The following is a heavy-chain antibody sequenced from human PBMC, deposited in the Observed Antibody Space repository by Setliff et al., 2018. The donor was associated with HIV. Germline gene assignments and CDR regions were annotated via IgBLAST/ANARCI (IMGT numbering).Heavy chain of an antibody. J-gene: IGHJ5*02. D-gene: IGHD3-10*01. CDR2: IYTTGST. V-gene: IGHV4-61*02. Sequence: SETLSLTCTVSGGSISTGVYYWSWIRQPADKALEWIGRIYTTGSTNYNPSFKSRVTMSMDTAKNQFSLKLTSVTAADTAVYYCARDRHSSGLGSYGPWGPGTLVTVS. CDR1: GGSISTGVYY. CDR3: ARDRHSSGLGSYGP.